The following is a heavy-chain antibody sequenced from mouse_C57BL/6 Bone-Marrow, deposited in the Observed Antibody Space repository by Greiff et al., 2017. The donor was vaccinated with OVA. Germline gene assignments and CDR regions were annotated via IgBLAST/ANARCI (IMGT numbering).Heavy chain of an antibody. D-gene: IGHD1-1*01. J-gene: IGHJ1*03. CDR3: ARADYESYRYFDV. CDR2: TFYSGIT. V-gene: IGHV3-3*01. CDR1: GFSINSDCY. Sequence: EVQLVESGPSLVRPSQTLSLTCTVTGFSINSDCYWIWIRQFPGNKLEYIGYTFYSGITYYNPSLESRTYITRDTSKNQFSLKLSSVTTEETATYYCARADYESYRYFDVWGTGTTVTVTS.